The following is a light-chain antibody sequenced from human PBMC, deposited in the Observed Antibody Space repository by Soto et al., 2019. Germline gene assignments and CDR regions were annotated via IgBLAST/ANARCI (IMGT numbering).Light chain of an antibody. V-gene: IGKV3-11*01. Sequence: EIVLTQSPSTLSLSPGERATLSCRASQSVSSYLAWYQQKPGQDPRLLIYDASNRATGIPARFNGSGSGTDFTLTISSLEPEDVAVYYCQQRSNWPPLYTFGQGTKLEIK. CDR1: QSVSSY. J-gene: IGKJ2*01. CDR2: DAS. CDR3: QQRSNWPPLYT.